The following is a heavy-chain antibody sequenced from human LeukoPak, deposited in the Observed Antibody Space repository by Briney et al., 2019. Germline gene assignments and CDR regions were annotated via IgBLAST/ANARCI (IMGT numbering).Heavy chain of an antibody. CDR2: IKQDGSEM. CDR3: ARINWGSPQNVFDI. J-gene: IGHJ3*02. Sequence: GGSLRLSCAASGFTFSNYWMIWVRQSPGKGLEGVATIKQDGSEMYYVDSVKGRFTISKDNAKNSLDLQMNSLRVDDTAVYYCARINWGSPQNVFDIWGQGTMVTVSS. CDR1: GFTFSNYW. V-gene: IGHV3-7*04. D-gene: IGHD7-27*01.